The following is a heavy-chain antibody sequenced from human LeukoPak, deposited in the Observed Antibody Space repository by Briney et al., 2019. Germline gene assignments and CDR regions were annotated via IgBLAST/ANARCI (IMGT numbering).Heavy chain of an antibody. V-gene: IGHV1-46*01. J-gene: IGHJ4*02. D-gene: IGHD3-22*01. CDR2: INPSGGST. CDR3: ARYVGYYYDY. CDR1: GYTLTSHY. Sequence: VASVTVSCKASGYTLTSHYMHWVRQAPGQGLEWMGKINPSGGSTSYAQKFQGRATMTRDTSTSTVYMELSSLRSEDTAVYYCARYVGYYYDYWGQGTLVTVSS.